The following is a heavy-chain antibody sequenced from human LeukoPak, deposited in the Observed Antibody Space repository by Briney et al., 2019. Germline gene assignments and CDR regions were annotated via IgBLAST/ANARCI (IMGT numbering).Heavy chain of an antibody. Sequence: GGSLRLSCAASGFTFSSYWMSWVRQAPGKGLEWVANIKQDGSEKYYVDSVKGRFTISRDDAKNSLYLQMNSLRAEDTAVYYCARDSSGTYGETGFDYWGQGTLVTVSS. V-gene: IGHV3-7*01. D-gene: IGHD4-17*01. CDR3: ARDSSGTYGETGFDY. J-gene: IGHJ4*02. CDR2: IKQDGSEK. CDR1: GFTFSSYW.